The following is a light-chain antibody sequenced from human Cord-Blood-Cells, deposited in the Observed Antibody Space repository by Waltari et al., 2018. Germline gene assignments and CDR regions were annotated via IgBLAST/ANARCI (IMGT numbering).Light chain of an antibody. Sequence: DIVMTQSPDSLAVSLGVRATINCKFSQSVLYSTNNKNYLAWYQQKPGQPPKLLIYWASTRESGVPDRFSGSGSGTDFTLTISSLQAEDVAVYYCQQYYSTPLTFGGGTKVEIK. J-gene: IGKJ4*01. V-gene: IGKV4-1*01. CDR3: QQYYSTPLT. CDR2: WAS. CDR1: QSVLYSTNNKNY.